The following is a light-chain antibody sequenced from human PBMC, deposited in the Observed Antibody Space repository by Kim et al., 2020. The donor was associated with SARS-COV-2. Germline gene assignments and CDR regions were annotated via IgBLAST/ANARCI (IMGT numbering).Light chain of an antibody. CDR3: QQYNSYPYT. CDR1: QSISSW. J-gene: IGKJ2*01. V-gene: IGKV1-5*01. Sequence: SASVGDRVTITCRASQSISSWLAWYQQKPGKAPKLLIYDASSLESGVPSRFSGSGSGTEFTLTISSRQPDDFATYYCQQYNSYPYTFGQGTKLEI. CDR2: DAS.